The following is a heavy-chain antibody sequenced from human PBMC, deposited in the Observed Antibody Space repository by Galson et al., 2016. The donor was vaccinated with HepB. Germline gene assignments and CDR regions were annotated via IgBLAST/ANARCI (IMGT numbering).Heavy chain of an antibody. CDR2: VFYSGST. V-gene: IGHV4-59*12. D-gene: IGHD5-12*01. CDR1: GGSINSDY. CDR3: ARDQGATIPGYYYYGMDV. J-gene: IGHJ6*02. Sequence: SETLSLTCTVTGGSINSDYWSWIRRPPGRGLEWIGHVFYSGSTDYNPSLESRVTISVDTSKSQFSLELSSVTAADTAVYYCARDQGATIPGYYYYGMDVWGQGTTVTVSS.